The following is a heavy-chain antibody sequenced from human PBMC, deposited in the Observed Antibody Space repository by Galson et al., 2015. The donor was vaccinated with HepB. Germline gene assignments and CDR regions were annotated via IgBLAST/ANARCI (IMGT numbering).Heavy chain of an antibody. J-gene: IGHJ3*02. CDR3: TRPYGGNSAYDAFDI. CDR2: ISSSSNSI. D-gene: IGHD4-23*01. Sequence: SLRLSCAASGFTFNIYSMNWVRQAPGKGLEWVSYISSSSNSIYYVDSVQGRFTISRDNAKNSLYLQMNSLKTEDTAVYYCTRPYGGNSAYDAFDIWGQGTMVTVSS. V-gene: IGHV3-48*04. CDR1: GFTFNIYS.